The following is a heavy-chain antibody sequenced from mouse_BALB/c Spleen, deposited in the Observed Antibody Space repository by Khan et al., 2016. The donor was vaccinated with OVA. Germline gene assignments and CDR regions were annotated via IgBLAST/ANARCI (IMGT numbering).Heavy chain of an antibody. D-gene: IGHD3-1*01. CDR2: IRCDGNS. CDR3: ARGGSSGPAWFAY. CDR1: DYSITSGYF. Sequence: EVQLQESGPGLVKPSQSLSLTCSVTDYSITSGYFWNWIRQFPGNKLEWMGYIRCDGNSNYNPSLKNRISITRDTSKNQFFLKLNSVTPEDTATYYCARGGSSGPAWFAYWGQGTLVTVST. V-gene: IGHV3-6*02. J-gene: IGHJ3*01.